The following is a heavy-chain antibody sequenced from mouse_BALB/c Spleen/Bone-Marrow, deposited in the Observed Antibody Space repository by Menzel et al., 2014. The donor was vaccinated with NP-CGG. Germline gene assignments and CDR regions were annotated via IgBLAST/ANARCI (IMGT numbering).Heavy chain of an antibody. J-gene: IGHJ4*01. CDR2: IYPGNGDT. CDR3: ARSGSSGYYAMDY. D-gene: IGHD3-1*01. V-gene: IGHV1-12*01. Sequence: LQESGAELVKPGASVKMSCKASGYTFTSYNMHWVKQTPGQGLEWIGAIYPGNGDTSYNQKFKGKATLTADKSSSTAYTQLSSLTSEDSAVYYCARSGSSGYYAMDYWGQGTSVTVSS. CDR1: GYTFTSYN.